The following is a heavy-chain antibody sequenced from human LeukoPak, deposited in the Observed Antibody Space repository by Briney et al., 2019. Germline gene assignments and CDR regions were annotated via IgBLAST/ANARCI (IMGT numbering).Heavy chain of an antibody. CDR2: ISYDGSNE. CDR1: GFSFSSYA. V-gene: IGHV3-30*04. Sequence: GRSLRLSCAASGFSFSSYAMHWVRQAPGKGLEWVAVISYDGSNEFYADSVSGRFTISRDNSKNTLYLQMNSLRAEDTAVYYCAKDAGQRANNWYYFDYWGQGTLVTVSS. D-gene: IGHD1-1*01. CDR3: AKDAGQRANNWYYFDY. J-gene: IGHJ4*02.